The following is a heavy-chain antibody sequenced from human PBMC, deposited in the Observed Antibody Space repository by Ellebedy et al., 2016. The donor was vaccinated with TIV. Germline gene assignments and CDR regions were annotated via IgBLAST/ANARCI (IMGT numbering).Heavy chain of an antibody. CDR1: GSTLSRYA. CDR2: ISISSSNI. V-gene: IGHV3-48*02. Sequence: GESLKISXEASGSTLSRYAMNWVRQAPGKGLEWVSYISISSSNIHYAESVKGRFTISRDNAKNSLYLQMNSLRDEDTAVYYCAGDPSSGNNWYYNLNYWGQGTLVTVSS. J-gene: IGHJ4*02. CDR3: AGDPSSGNNWYYNLNY. D-gene: IGHD1-7*01.